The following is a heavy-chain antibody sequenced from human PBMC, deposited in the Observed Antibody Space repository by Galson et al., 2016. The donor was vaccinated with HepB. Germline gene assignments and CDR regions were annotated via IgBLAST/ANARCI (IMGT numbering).Heavy chain of an antibody. CDR3: AREGFGSGWSCDP. CDR1: GYTFTPYS. J-gene: IGHJ5*02. CDR2: INPIGGYT. V-gene: IGHV1-46*03. Sequence: SVKVSCKASGYTFTPYSIHWVRQAPGQGLEWMAIINPIGGYTNYAQKFQGRVIMTRDTSTATVDLELTRLRSDDTAVYYCAREGFGSGWSCDPWGQGTLVTVSS. D-gene: IGHD6-19*01.